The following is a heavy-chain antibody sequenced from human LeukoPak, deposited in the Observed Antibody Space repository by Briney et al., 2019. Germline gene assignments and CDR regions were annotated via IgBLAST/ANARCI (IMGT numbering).Heavy chain of an antibody. D-gene: IGHD5-12*01. CDR1: GFSVSAYY. J-gene: IGHJ4*02. CDR2: INSADNT. Sequence: QTGGSLRLSCAASGFSVSAYYMSWVRHAPGQGLEWVSLINSADNTCYAESVKCRFTTSRDNSKNTVFLQMNRLRPEDTAMYYCARVSGYTSGHGADYWGQGTLVTVSS. V-gene: IGHV3-66*02. CDR3: ARVSGYTSGHGADY.